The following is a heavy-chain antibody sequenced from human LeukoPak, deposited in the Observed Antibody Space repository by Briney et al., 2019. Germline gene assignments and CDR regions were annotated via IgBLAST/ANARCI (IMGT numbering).Heavy chain of an antibody. V-gene: IGHV3-48*03. CDR2: ITGSGRTI. Sequence: QPGGSLRLSCAASGFTFSSYEMNWVRQGPGKGLEWVSYITGSGRTIYYADSVKGRFTISRDNAKNSLYLQMNSLRAEDTAIYYCARIVQHRGRYGGADYWGQGTLVTVSS. D-gene: IGHD6-19*01. J-gene: IGHJ4*02. CDR1: GFTFSSYE. CDR3: ARIVQHRGRYGGADY.